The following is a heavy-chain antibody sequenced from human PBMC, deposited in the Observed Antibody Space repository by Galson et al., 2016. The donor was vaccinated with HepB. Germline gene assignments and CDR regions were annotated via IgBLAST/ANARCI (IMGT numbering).Heavy chain of an antibody. D-gene: IGHD2-15*01. V-gene: IGHV3-30-3*01. Sequence: SLRLSCAASGFTFSNYSVHWVRQAPGKGLEWVTFISYAGSNKYYADSVKGRFTISRDNFKNTMYLQMNSLRAEDTAVYYCARATYCSGGTCYYFDFWGQGTLVTVSS. CDR3: ARATYCSGGTCYYFDF. J-gene: IGHJ4*02. CDR2: ISYAGSNK. CDR1: GFTFSNYS.